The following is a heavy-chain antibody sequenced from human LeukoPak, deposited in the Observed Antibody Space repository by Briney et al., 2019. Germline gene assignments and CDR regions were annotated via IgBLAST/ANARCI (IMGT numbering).Heavy chain of an antibody. CDR1: GFTFSSYA. CDR3: AKDPVRVGATTAFDY. Sequence: PGGSLRLSCAASGFTFSSYAMSWVRQAPGKGLEWVSAISGSGGSTYYADSVKGRFTISRDNSKNTLYLQMNSLRAEDTAVYYCAKDPVRVGATTAFDYWGQGTLVTISS. D-gene: IGHD1-26*01. CDR2: ISGSGGST. V-gene: IGHV3-23*01. J-gene: IGHJ4*02.